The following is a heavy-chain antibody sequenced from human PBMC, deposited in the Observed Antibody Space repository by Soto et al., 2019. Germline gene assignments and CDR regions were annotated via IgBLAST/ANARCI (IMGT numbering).Heavy chain of an antibody. Sequence: GASVKVSCKASGYTFTSYAMHWVRQAPGQRLEWMGWINAGNGNTKYSQKFQGRVTITRDTSASTAYMELSSLRSEDTAVYYCARDRGTFSGXYCSSTSCYRGKNWFDPWGQGTLVTVSS. CDR3: ARDRGTFSGXYCSSTSCYRGKNWFDP. CDR1: GYTFTSYA. CDR2: INAGNGNT. D-gene: IGHD2-2*01. V-gene: IGHV1-3*01. J-gene: IGHJ5*02.